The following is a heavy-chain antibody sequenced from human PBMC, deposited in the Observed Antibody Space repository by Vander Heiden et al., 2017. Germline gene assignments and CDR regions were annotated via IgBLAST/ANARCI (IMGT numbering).Heavy chain of an antibody. V-gene: IGHV4-39*01. J-gene: IGHJ3*02. CDR2: IYYSGTT. CDR3: ARASGSDVFDI. Sequence: PQLTQAGPGLVNRSATLSLRCTVSGGPISSSSYYWGCTRRPPGKGLEWIGSIYYSGTTYYNPSLKSRVTISVDTSKNQFSLKRSSVTAADTAVYYCARASGSDVFDIWGQGTMVTVSS. D-gene: IGHD6-19*01. CDR1: GGPISSSSYY.